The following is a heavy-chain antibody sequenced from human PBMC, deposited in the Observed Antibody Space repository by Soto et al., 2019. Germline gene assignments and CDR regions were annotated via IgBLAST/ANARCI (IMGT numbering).Heavy chain of an antibody. CDR3: ARDLSYGGPDY. Sequence: PGGSLRLSCAGSGFTFRNNAMSWVRQTPGKGLEWVSGISGSGDTTYNADSVKGRFTLSRDNSKSTLFLQMNNLRVDDTAVYNRARDLSYGGPDYGGQESWSPSPQ. V-gene: IGHV3-23*01. J-gene: IGHJ4*01. CDR2: ISGSGDTT. D-gene: IGHD3-10*01. CDR1: GFTFRNNA.